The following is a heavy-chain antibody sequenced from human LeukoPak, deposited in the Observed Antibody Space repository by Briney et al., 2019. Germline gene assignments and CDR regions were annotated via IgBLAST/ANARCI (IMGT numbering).Heavy chain of an antibody. J-gene: IGHJ4*02. Sequence: PGGSLRLSCAASGFTFDDYAMHWVRQAPGKGLEWVSGISWNSGSIGYADSVKGRFTISRDNAKNSLYLQMNSLRAEDMALYYCAKDNSSGWYYFDYWGQGTLVTVSS. CDR3: AKDNSSGWYYFDY. CDR1: GFTFDDYA. D-gene: IGHD6-19*01. CDR2: ISWNSGSI. V-gene: IGHV3-9*03.